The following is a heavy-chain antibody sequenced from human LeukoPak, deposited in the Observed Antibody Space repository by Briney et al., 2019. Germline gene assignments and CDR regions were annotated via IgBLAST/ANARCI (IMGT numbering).Heavy chain of an antibody. J-gene: IGHJ3*02. D-gene: IGHD1-26*01. CDR3: ARDGSGSFLDAFDI. V-gene: IGHV4-59*01. Sequence: SDTLSLTFSVPGGSISSYHWSWIRQPPGKGREWLGYIYYSGSTNYNSSRKRRVTISVDTSKIQFSLKLSSVTAADTAVYYCARDGSGSFLDAFDIWGQGTMVTVSS. CDR2: IYYSGST. CDR1: GGSISSYH.